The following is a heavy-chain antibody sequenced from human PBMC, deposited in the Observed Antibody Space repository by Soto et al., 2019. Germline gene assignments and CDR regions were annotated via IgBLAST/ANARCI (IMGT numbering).Heavy chain of an antibody. CDR3: ARGNLYDYIWGSYRISGWFDP. D-gene: IGHD3-16*02. J-gene: IGHJ5*02. Sequence: ASVKVSCKASGYTFTSYGISWVRQAPGQGLEWMGWISAYNGNTNYAQKLQGRVTMTTDTSTSTAYMELRSLRSDDTAVYYCARGNLYDYIWGSYRISGWFDPWGQGTLVTVSS. V-gene: IGHV1-18*01. CDR1: GYTFTSYG. CDR2: ISAYNGNT.